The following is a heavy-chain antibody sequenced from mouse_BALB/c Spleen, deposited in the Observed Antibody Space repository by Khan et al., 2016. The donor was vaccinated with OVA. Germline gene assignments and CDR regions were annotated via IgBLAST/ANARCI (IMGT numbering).Heavy chain of an antibody. CDR2: INPTSGYT. V-gene: IGHV1-7*01. J-gene: IGHJ2*01. Sequence: QVQLQQSGAELAKPGASVKMSCTASGYTFTSYWMHWIKQRPGQGLEWIGYINPTSGYTDYNQKFKDKATLTADKSSSTAYMQPSSLTSDDSAVSYCARDRIDYWGQGTALTVSS. CDR3: ARDRIDY. CDR1: GYTFTSYW.